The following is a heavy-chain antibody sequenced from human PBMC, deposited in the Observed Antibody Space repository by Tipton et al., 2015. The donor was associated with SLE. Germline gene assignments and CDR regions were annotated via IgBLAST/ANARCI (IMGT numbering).Heavy chain of an antibody. J-gene: IGHJ5*02. CDR2: IYYNGDT. V-gene: IGHV4-59*12. D-gene: IGHD3-22*01. CDR1: DGSISSYY. Sequence: TLSLTCTVSDGSISSYYWSWIRQPPGKGLEWIGYIYYNGDTYYNPSLKSPVTISVDTSKNQFSLNLSSVTAADTAMYYCARIHYDTTGYPNWFDPWGQGTLVTVSS. CDR3: ARIHYDTTGYPNWFDP.